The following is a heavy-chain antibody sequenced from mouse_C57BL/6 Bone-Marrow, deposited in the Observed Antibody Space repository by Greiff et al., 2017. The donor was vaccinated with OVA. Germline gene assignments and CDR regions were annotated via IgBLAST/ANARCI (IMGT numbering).Heavy chain of an antibody. Sequence: EVQLQQSGAELVRPGASVKLSCTASGFNIKDDYMHWVKERPEQGLEWIGWIDPENGDTEYASKFQGKATITADTSSKTVYLHLSSLTSEDTAVYYCTKYRYWGQGTTLTVAS. CDR2: IDPENGDT. J-gene: IGHJ2*01. D-gene: IGHD5-1-1*01. CDR3: TKYRY. CDR1: GFNIKDDY. V-gene: IGHV14-4*01.